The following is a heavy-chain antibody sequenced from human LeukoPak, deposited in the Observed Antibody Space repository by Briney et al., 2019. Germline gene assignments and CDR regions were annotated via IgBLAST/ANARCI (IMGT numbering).Heavy chain of an antibody. D-gene: IGHD6-6*01. CDR2: IYHSGST. Sequence: PSETLSLTCTVSGYSIISGYYWGWIRQPPVKGLEWIGSIYHSGSTYYNPSLKSRVTISVDTSKNQFSLKLSSVTAADTAVYYCARASTSIAARPSNWFDPWGQGTLVTVSS. CDR3: ARASTSIAARPSNWFDP. CDR1: GYSIISGYY. V-gene: IGHV4-38-2*02. J-gene: IGHJ5*02.